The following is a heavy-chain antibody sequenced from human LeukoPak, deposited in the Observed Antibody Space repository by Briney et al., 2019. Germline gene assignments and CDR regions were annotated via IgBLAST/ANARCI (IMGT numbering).Heavy chain of an antibody. D-gene: IGHD2-2*02. CDR1: GFTFSSYW. Sequence: GGSLRLSCAASGFTFSSYWMSWVRQAPGKGLEWVANIKKDGSEKYYVDSVKGRFTISRDNAKNSLYLQMNSLRAEDTALYYCAKDIGRYCSSTSCYTNYAFDIWGQGTMVTVSS. CDR3: AKDIGRYCSSTSCYTNYAFDI. J-gene: IGHJ3*02. V-gene: IGHV3-7*03. CDR2: IKKDGSEK.